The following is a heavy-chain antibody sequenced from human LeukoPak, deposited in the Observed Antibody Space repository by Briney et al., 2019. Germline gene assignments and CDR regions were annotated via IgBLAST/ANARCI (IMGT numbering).Heavy chain of an antibody. V-gene: IGHV3-20*04. Sequence: GGSLRLSCAASGFTFDDYGMSWVRQAPGKGLEWVSGINWNGGITAYADSVKGRFTISRDNSKNTLYLQMNSLRAEDTAVYYCAKLGANYYDSSGYHPGGFDYWGQGTLVTVSS. J-gene: IGHJ4*02. CDR2: INWNGGIT. CDR1: GFTFDDYG. CDR3: AKLGANYYDSSGYHPGGFDY. D-gene: IGHD3-22*01.